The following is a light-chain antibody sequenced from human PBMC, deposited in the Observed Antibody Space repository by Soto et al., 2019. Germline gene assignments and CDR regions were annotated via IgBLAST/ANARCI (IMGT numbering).Light chain of an antibody. V-gene: IGKV3-15*01. Sequence: EIVMTQSPATLSLSPGERATLSCRASQSVSSNLSWYQQKPGHAPRLLIYGASTRATGIPARFSGSGTGTEFTLTISSLQSEDFAFYYCQQYNNWPPPYTLGQGTKLEI. CDR3: QQYNNWPPPYT. CDR1: QSVSSN. J-gene: IGKJ2*01. CDR2: GAS.